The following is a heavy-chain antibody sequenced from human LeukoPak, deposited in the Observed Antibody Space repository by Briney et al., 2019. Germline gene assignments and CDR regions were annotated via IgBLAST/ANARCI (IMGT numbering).Heavy chain of an antibody. CDR2: ISSSGSTI. V-gene: IGHV3-11*01. CDR3: ARDRKKRGITMVRGYYYYYMDV. J-gene: IGHJ6*03. Sequence: PGGSLRLSCAASGFTFSDYYMSWIRQAPGKGLEWVSYISSSGSTIYYADSVKGRFTISRDNAKNSLYLQMNSLRAEDTAVYYCARDRKKRGITMVRGYYYYYMDVWGKGTTVTISS. D-gene: IGHD3-10*01. CDR1: GFTFSDYY.